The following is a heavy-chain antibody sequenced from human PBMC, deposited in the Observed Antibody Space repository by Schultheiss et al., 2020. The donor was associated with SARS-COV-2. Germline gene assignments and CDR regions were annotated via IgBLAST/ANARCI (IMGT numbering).Heavy chain of an antibody. CDR1: GFTFSSYE. CDR3: ARDMGATTVLDY. V-gene: IGHV3-48*03. D-gene: IGHD1-26*01. CDR2: ISSSGSTI. Sequence: GGSLRLSCVASGFTFSSYEMNWVRQASGKGLEWVSYISSSGSTIYYADSVKGRFTISRDNAKNSLYLQMNSLRAEDTAVYYCARDMGATTVLDYWGQGTLVTVSS. J-gene: IGHJ4*02.